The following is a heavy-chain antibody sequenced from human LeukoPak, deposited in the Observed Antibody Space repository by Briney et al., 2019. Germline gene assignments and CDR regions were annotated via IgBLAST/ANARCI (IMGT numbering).Heavy chain of an antibody. CDR1: GGSISSYY. V-gene: IGHV4-59*08. D-gene: IGHD6-13*01. CDR3: ARSERYGYSSSAGAFDI. Sequence: SETLSLTCTVSGGSISSYYWSWIRQPPGKGLEWIGYIYYSGSTNYNPSLKSRVTISVDTSKNQFSLKLSSVTAADTAVYYCARSERYGYSSSAGAFDIWGQGTMVTVSS. J-gene: IGHJ3*02. CDR2: IYYSGST.